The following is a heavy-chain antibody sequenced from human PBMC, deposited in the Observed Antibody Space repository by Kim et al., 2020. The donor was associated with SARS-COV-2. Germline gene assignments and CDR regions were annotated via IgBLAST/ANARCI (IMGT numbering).Heavy chain of an antibody. CDR3: ASLLGTCGGDCYFFAHYGMDV. D-gene: IGHD2-21*01. V-gene: IGHV4-30-4*01. J-gene: IGHJ6*02. CDR1: GGSISSGDYY. Sequence: SETLSLTCTVSGGSISSGDYYWSWIRQPPGKGLEWIGYIYYSGSTYYNPSLKSRVTISVDTSKNQFSLKLSSVTAADTAVYYCASLLGTCGGDCYFFAHYGMDVWGQGTTVTVSS. CDR2: IYYSGST.